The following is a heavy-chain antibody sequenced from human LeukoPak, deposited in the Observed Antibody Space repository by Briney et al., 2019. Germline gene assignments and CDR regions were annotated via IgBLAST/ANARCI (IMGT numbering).Heavy chain of an antibody. J-gene: IGHJ6*03. V-gene: IGHV3-21*01. CDR1: GFTFSSYS. CDR3: ARWGPYYDFWSGYYEGGYYYYMDV. Sequence: PGGSLRLSCAASGFTFSSYSMNWVRQAPGKGLEWVSSISSSSSYIYYADSVKGRFTISRDNAKNSLYLQMNSLRAEDTAVYYCARWGPYYDFWSGYYEGGYYYYMDVWGKGTTVTVSS. D-gene: IGHD3-3*01. CDR2: ISSSSSYI.